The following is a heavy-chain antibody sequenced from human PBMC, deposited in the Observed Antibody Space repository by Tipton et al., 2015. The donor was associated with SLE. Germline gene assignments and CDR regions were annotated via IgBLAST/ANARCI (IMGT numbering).Heavy chain of an antibody. Sequence: QVQLVQSGAEVKKPGASVKVSCKASGYTFTGYFIHWVRQAPGQGLEWMGRINGNSDGQNYAQNFKGRVALTRGPSISTAYMELSRMTSDDTAVYYCATEEGGSDYYYYYYMDVWGRGTPVTVSS. CDR1: GYTFTGYF. CDR2: INGNSDGQ. D-gene: IGHD3-16*01. J-gene: IGHJ6*03. CDR3: ATEEGGSDYYYYYYMDV. V-gene: IGHV1-2*06.